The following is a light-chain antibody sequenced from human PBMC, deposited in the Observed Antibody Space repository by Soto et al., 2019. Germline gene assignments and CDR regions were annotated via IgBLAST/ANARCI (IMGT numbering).Light chain of an antibody. Sequence: IVLTQSPGTLSLSPGERATLSCRASQSLSSNYLAWYQQKPGQAPRLLIYGPSSRATGVPDRFSGVGSGTDFTLTISRLEPEDFAVYYCQQYGSSPPITFGQGTRLESK. J-gene: IGKJ5*01. CDR1: QSLSSNY. CDR3: QQYGSSPPIT. V-gene: IGKV3-20*01. CDR2: GPS.